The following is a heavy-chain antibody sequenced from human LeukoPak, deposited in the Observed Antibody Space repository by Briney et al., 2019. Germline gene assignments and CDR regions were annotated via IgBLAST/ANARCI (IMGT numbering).Heavy chain of an antibody. CDR1: GYTFPTYG. Sequence: ASVKVSCKASGYTFPTYGISWVRQAPGQGLEGMGWISAYNGYTNYAQKLQGSVTMTTDTSTSTAYMELRSLRSDDTAVYYCAKDQIAAAGDDYWGQGTLVTVSS. J-gene: IGHJ4*02. V-gene: IGHV1-18*01. D-gene: IGHD6-13*01. CDR3: AKDQIAAAGDDY. CDR2: ISAYNGYT.